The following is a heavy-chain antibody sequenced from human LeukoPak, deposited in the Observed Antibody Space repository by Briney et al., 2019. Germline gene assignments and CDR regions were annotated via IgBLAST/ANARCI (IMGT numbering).Heavy chain of an antibody. CDR2: ISAYNGKT. V-gene: IGHV1-18*01. CDR1: GYIFTNYG. J-gene: IGHJ4*02. D-gene: IGHD3-22*01. CDR3: ARSYYYDSSGYYPPDY. Sequence: ASVKVSCKASGYIFTNYGITWVRQAPGQGLEWMGWISAYNGKTNYAQGLQGRVTMTTDTSTSTAYMELRSLRSDDTAVYYCARSYYYDSSGYYPPDYWGQGALVTVSP.